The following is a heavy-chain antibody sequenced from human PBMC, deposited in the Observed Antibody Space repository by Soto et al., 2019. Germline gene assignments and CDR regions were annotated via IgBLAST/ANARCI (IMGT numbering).Heavy chain of an antibody. V-gene: IGHV3-30-3*01. Sequence: GGSLRLSCAASGFSFSSYTMHWVRQAPGKGLEWVALISFDGSTKYYADSVKGRFSISRDNSKNTLSLQMNSLRAEDTAVYFCARGRVKQQFVVVTATYSDYSDYWGQGTVVTVSS. D-gene: IGHD2-21*02. CDR2: ISFDGSTK. CDR1: GFSFSSYT. J-gene: IGHJ4*02. CDR3: ARGRVKQQFVVVTATYSDYSDY.